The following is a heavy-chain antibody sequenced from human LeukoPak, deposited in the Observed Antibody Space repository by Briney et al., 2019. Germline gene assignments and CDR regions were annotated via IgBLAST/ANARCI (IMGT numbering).Heavy chain of an antibody. V-gene: IGHV5-51*01. D-gene: IGHD2-21*02. CDR1: GYSFTNYW. J-gene: IGHJ4*02. CDR3: ARRDSCVEFFDY. CDR2: IYSDDADT. Sequence: GESLKISCKGSGYSFTNYWIGWVRQMPGKSLEWMGIIYSDDADTRYSPSFQGQVTISADKSINTAYLQWSSLKASDTAMYYCARRDSCVEFFDYWGQGTLVTVS.